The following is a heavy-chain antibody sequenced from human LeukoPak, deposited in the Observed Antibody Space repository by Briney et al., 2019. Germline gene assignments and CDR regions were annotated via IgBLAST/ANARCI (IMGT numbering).Heavy chain of an antibody. Sequence: GGSLRLSCAASGFTFSSYAMHWVRQAPGKGLEWVAVISYDGSNKYYADSVKGRFTISRDNSKNTLYLQMNSLRAEDTAVYYCARDTSPGNTVSDYWGQGTLVTVSS. CDR1: GFTFSSYA. D-gene: IGHD1/OR15-1a*01. CDR2: ISYDGSNK. V-gene: IGHV3-30*04. CDR3: ARDTSPGNTVSDY. J-gene: IGHJ4*02.